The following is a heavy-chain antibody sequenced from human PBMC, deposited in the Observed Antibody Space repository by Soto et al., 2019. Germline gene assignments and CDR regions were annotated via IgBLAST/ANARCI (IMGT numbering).Heavy chain of an antibody. J-gene: IGHJ4*02. Sequence: PGGSLRLSCAASGFTFSIYSMNWVRQAPGKGLEWVSSISSSSSYIYYADSVKGRFTISRDNAKNSLYLQMNSLRAEDTAVYYCARGIVIAARMFDHSGPAPLVTVSS. CDR2: ISSSSSYI. CDR3: ARGIVIAARMFDH. V-gene: IGHV3-21*01. CDR1: GFTFSIYS. D-gene: IGHD6-6*01.